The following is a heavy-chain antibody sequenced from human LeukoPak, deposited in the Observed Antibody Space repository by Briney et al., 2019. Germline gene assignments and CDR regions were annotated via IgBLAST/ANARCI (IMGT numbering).Heavy chain of an antibody. J-gene: IGHJ4*02. Sequence: PSETLSLTCSVSGGYISTSNYYWGWIRQPPGKGLEWIGRIYTSGSTNYNPSLKSRVTISVDTSKNQFSLKLSSVTAADTAVYYCARGGYSYARYYFDYWGQGTLVTVSS. D-gene: IGHD5-18*01. CDR2: IYTSGST. V-gene: IGHV4-39*07. CDR1: GGYISTSNYY. CDR3: ARGGYSYARYYFDY.